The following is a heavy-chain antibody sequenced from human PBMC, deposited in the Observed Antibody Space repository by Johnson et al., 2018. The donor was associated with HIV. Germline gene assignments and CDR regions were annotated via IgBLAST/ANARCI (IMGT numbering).Heavy chain of an antibody. Sequence: QVQLVESGGGVVQPGGSLRLSCAASGFTFSNYGMHWVRQAPGKGLEWVAFIRYDGSNKYYADSVKGRFTISRDNSKNTLYLQMNSLRAEDTAVYYCAREAVVIADAFDIWGQGTMVTVSS. J-gene: IGHJ3*02. CDR3: AREAVVIADAFDI. D-gene: IGHD2-21*01. CDR2: IRYDGSNK. V-gene: IGHV3-30*02. CDR1: GFTFSNYG.